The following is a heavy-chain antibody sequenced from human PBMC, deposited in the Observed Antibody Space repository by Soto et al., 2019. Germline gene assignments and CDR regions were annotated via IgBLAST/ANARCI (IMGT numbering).Heavy chain of an antibody. V-gene: IGHV3-30*04. D-gene: IGHD4-17*01. CDR1: GFTFSSYA. CDR3: AREPRLRDYGDYESLANDALDL. Sequence: QVHLVYSGGGVVQPGRSLRLSCAASGFTFSSYAMHWVRQAPGKGLEWVAVISDDGSNKYYADSVKGRFTISRDNSKNTLYLQMNRLRAEDTAVYYCAREPRLRDYGDYESLANDALDLWGQGTMVTVSS. CDR2: ISDDGSNK. J-gene: IGHJ3*01.